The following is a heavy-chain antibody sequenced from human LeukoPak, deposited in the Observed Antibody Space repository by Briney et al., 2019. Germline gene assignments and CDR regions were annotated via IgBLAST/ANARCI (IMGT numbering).Heavy chain of an antibody. D-gene: IGHD1-26*01. CDR2: IYYSGST. CDR1: GGSISSGDYY. J-gene: IGHJ5*02. CDR3: ARDGWELGSFDP. Sequence: SETLSLTCTVSGGSISSGDYYWSWIRQPPGKGLEWIGYIYYSGSTYYNPSLKSRVTISVDTSKNQFSLKLSSVTAADTAVYYCARDGWELGSFDPWGQGTLVTVSS. V-gene: IGHV4-30-4*01.